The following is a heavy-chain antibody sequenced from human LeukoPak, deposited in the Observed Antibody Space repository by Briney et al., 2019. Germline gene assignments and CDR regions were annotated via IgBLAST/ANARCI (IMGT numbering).Heavy chain of an antibody. CDR1: GYKFTSYS. D-gene: IGHD6-13*01. CDR2: ISAYNGNT. CDR3: ARVPRYSSSWYELNWFDP. V-gene: IGHV1-18*01. J-gene: IGHJ5*02. Sequence: ASVKVSCKASGYKFTSYSISWVRQAPGQGLEWMGWISAYNGNTDYAQKLQGRVTITADKSTSTAYMELSSLRSEDTAVYYCARVPRYSSSWYELNWFDPWGQGTLVTVSS.